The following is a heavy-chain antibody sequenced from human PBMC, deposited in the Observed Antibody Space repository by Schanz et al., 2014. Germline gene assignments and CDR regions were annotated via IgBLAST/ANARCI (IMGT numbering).Heavy chain of an antibody. D-gene: IGHD6-19*01. Sequence: QLQLQESGPGLVKPSETLSLICSVSGGSINSNSYYWGWIRQPPGKGLEWIGNVFYTGTTYTNPSLRSRLTLSVETSNNQFSLKRPSVTAADTAVYFCARHGPLAGIPLDYWGRGTLVTVSS. CDR2: VFYTGTT. V-gene: IGHV4-39*01. CDR1: GGSINSNSYY. CDR3: ARHGPLAGIPLDY. J-gene: IGHJ4*02.